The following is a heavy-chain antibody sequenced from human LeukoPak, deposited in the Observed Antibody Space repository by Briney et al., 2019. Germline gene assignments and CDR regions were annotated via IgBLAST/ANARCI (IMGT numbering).Heavy chain of an antibody. Sequence: GGSLRLSCAASGFTFSSYAMSWVRQAPGKGLEWVSAISGNGGRTYYAGSVKSRFTISRDDSKNTLYLQMNSLRVEDTAIYYCARAIGTNSEPDYWGQGTLVTVSS. CDR3: ARAIGTNSEPDY. D-gene: IGHD1-1*01. CDR1: GFTFSSYA. V-gene: IGHV3-23*01. CDR2: ISGNGGRT. J-gene: IGHJ4*02.